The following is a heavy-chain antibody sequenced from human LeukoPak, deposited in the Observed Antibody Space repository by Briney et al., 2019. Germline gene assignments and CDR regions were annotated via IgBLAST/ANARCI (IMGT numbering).Heavy chain of an antibody. CDR1: GYSISSGYY. CDR3: ARDGSELLTAFDI. V-gene: IGHV4-38-2*02. D-gene: IGHD5-12*01. Sequence: SETLSLTCAVSGYSISSGYYWGWIRQPPGKGMEWIGSIYHSGSTYYNPSLKSRVTISVDTSKNQFSLKLSSVTAADTAVYYCARDGSELLTAFDIWGQGTMVTVSS. J-gene: IGHJ3*02. CDR2: IYHSGST.